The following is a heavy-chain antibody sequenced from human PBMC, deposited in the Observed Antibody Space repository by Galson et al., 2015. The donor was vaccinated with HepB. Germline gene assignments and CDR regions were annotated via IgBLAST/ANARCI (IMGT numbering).Heavy chain of an antibody. CDR3: ARDTPYYYDSSDNGGGVFDY. CDR1: GFTFSSYW. D-gene: IGHD3-22*01. J-gene: IGHJ4*02. V-gene: IGHV3-7*03. CDR2: IKQDGSEK. Sequence: SLRLSCAASGFTFSSYWMSWVRQAPGKGLEWVANIKQDGSEKYYVDSVKGRFTISRDNAKNSLYLQMNSLRAEDTAVYYCARDTPYYYDSSDNGGGVFDYWGQGTLVTVSS.